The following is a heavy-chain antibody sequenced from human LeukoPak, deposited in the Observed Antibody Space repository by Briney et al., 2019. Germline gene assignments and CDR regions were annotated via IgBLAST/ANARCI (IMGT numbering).Heavy chain of an antibody. J-gene: IGHJ5*02. CDR3: AREVGYSNNWFDP. Sequence: SETLSLTCSVSGGSISPFYWSWIRQPAGKGLEWIGRIYTRESTLYNPSLKSRVTMSVDTSKNQFSLKLRSVTAADTAVYYCAREVGYSNNWFDPWGQGTLVTVSS. CDR2: IYTREST. CDR1: GGSISPFY. V-gene: IGHV4-4*07. D-gene: IGHD5-12*01.